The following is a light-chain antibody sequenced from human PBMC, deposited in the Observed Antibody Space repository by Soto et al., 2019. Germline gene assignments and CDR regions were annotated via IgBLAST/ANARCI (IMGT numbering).Light chain of an antibody. CDR1: SSDVGSYNL. Sequence: QSVLTQPASVSGSPGQSITISCTGTSSDVGSYNLVSWYQQHPGKAPKLMLYEGSKRPSGVSNRFSGSKSGNTASLTISGLQAEEEADYYCCSYAGSSTYVFGTGTKVTVL. CDR2: EGS. CDR3: CSYAGSSTYV. J-gene: IGLJ1*01. V-gene: IGLV2-23*01.